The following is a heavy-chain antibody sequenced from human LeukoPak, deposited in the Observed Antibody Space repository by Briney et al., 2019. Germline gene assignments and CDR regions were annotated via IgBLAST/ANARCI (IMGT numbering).Heavy chain of an antibody. CDR1: GFTFGDYA. D-gene: IGHD2-15*01. J-gene: IGHJ5*02. CDR3: TRGVLRIATAGWFDP. CDR2: IRSKAYGGTT. Sequence: GGSLRLSCTASGFTFGDYAMSWVRLAPGKGLEWVGFIRSKAYGGTTEYAASVKGRFTISRDDSKSIAYLQMNSLKTEDTAVYYCTRGVLRIATAGWFDPWGQGTLVTVSS. V-gene: IGHV3-49*04.